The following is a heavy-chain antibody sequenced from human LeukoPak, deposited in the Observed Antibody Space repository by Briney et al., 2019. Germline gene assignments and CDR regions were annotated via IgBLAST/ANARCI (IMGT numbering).Heavy chain of an antibody. V-gene: IGHV1-8*03. CDR3: ARGRASAGGYSGYDWGDWFDP. CDR1: GYTFTSYE. D-gene: IGHD5-12*01. J-gene: IGHJ5*02. Sequence: ASVKVSCKASGYTFTSYEINWVRQATGQGLQWMGWMNPNSGHTGYAQKFLGRVTITRDTSISTAYMELSSLRSEDTAVYYCARGRASAGGYSGYDWGDWFDPWGQGTLVTVSS. CDR2: MNPNSGHT.